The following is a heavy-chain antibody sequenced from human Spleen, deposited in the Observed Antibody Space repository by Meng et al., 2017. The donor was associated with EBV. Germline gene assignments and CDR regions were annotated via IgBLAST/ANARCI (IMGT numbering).Heavy chain of an antibody. J-gene: IGHJ4*02. CDR2: ISYDGNKK. Sequence: QVHLVESGGGVVQPGKALRLSWAASGFSLSSFVMHWVRQAPGRGLEWVAVISYDGNKKHYADSVKGRFRISRDNSENTLNLQMNSLRAEDAAVYYCARETNYHDGSGYYSPYLDYWGQGTLVTVSS. D-gene: IGHD3-22*01. CDR3: ARETNYHDGSGYYSPYLDY. V-gene: IGHV3-30-3*01. CDR1: GFSLSSFV.